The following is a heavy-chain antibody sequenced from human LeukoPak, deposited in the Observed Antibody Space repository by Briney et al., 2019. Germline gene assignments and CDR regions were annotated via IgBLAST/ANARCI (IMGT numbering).Heavy chain of an antibody. CDR2: ITGSSGNR. V-gene: IGHV3-23*01. D-gene: IGHD3-10*01. Sequence: QSGGSLRLSCAASGFTFSIFAMSWVRQPPGKGLEWVSTITGSSGNRDYADSVKGRSTISRDNSKNTLYLQINSLRAEDTAVYYCAKNRPGIGIYFDSWGQGALVTVSS. CDR1: GFTFSIFA. CDR3: AKNRPGIGIYFDS. J-gene: IGHJ4*02.